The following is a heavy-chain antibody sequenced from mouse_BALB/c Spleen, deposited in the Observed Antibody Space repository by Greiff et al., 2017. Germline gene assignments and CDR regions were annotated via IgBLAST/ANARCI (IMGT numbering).Heavy chain of an antibody. Sequence: QVTLKESGPGILQPSQTLSLTCSFSGFSLSTSGMGVSWIRQPSGKGLEWLAHIYWDDDKRYNPSLKSRLTISKDTSRNQVLLKITSVDTADTATNYCARLGMITTGAMDYWGQGTSVTVSS. D-gene: IGHD2-4*01. CDR1: GFSLSTSGMG. CDR2: IYWDDDK. J-gene: IGHJ4*01. CDR3: ARLGMITTGAMDY. V-gene: IGHV8-12*01.